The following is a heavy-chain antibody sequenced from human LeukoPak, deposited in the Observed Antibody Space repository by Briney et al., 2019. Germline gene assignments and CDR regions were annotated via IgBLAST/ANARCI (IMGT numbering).Heavy chain of an antibody. J-gene: IGHJ4*02. Sequence: PSETLSLTCTVSGGSISSYYWSWIRQPAGKGLEWIGRIYTSGSTNYNPSLKSRVTMSVDTSKNQFSLKLSSVTAADTAVYYCARESLYCSSTSCPGDYWGQGTLVTVSS. CDR1: GGSISSYY. CDR2: IYTSGST. V-gene: IGHV4-4*07. CDR3: ARESLYCSSTSCPGDY. D-gene: IGHD2-2*01.